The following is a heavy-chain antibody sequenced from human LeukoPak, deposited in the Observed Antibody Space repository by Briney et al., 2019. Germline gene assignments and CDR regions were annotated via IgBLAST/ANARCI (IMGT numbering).Heavy chain of an antibody. J-gene: IGHJ4*02. CDR3: AKDPNSSSWYFLDY. CDR1: GFTFDDYA. D-gene: IGHD6-13*01. V-gene: IGHV3-9*01. Sequence: PGRSLRLSCAASGFTFDDYAMHWVQQAPGKGLEWVSGISWNSGSIGYADSVKGRFTISRDNAKNSLYLQMNSLRAEDTALYYCAKDPNSSSWYFLDYWGQGTLVTVSS. CDR2: ISWNSGSI.